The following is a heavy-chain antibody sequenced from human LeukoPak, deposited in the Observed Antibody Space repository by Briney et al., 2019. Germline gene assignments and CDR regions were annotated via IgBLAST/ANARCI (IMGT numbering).Heavy chain of an antibody. Sequence: SETLSLTCAVYGGSFSGYYWSWIRQPPGKGLEWIGEINHSESTNYNPSLKSRVTISVDTSKNQFSLKLSSVTAADTALYYCAREDCSSGSCTNFDYWGQGTLATVSS. CDR2: INHSEST. D-gene: IGHD2-15*01. CDR3: AREDCSSGSCTNFDY. J-gene: IGHJ4*02. CDR1: GGSFSGYY. V-gene: IGHV4-34*01.